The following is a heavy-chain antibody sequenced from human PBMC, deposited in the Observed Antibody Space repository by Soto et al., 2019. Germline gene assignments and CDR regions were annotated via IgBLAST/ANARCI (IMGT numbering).Heavy chain of an antibody. V-gene: IGHV3-33*01. CDR2: IWYDGSNK. Sequence: QVQLVESGGGVVQPGRSLRLSCVASGFTFSDDGMHWVRQAPGKGLEWVAVIWYDGSNKYYGDSVKGRFTISRDNSMTTLYLQMNSLRAEDTAVYYCARDEDYYGSGTYYNYGMDVWGQGTTVTVSS. J-gene: IGHJ6*02. CDR3: ARDEDYYGSGTYYNYGMDV. D-gene: IGHD3-10*01. CDR1: GFTFSDDG.